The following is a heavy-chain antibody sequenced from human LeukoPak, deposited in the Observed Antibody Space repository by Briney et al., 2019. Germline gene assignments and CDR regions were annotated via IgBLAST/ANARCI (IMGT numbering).Heavy chain of an antibody. D-gene: IGHD5-18*01. J-gene: IGHJ4*02. CDR3: AKAKSYSSSSSGY. CDR2: ISYDGSTI. Sequence: GGSLRLSCAASGFAFSSYDMHWVRQAPGKGLEWVAVISYDGSTIYYADSVKGRFTISRDNSKNTLYLQMNSLEAEDTAVYYCAKAKSYSSSSSGYWGQGTPVTVSS. V-gene: IGHV3-30*18. CDR1: GFAFSSYD.